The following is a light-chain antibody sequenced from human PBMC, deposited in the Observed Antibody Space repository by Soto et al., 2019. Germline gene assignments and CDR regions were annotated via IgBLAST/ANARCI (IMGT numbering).Light chain of an antibody. V-gene: IGKV3-15*01. CDR1: QSVSSY. J-gene: IGKJ5*01. CDR2: GAS. Sequence: EIVLTQSPATLSLTPGERATLSCRASQSVSSYLAWYQQKPGQAPRLLIYGASARALGIPDRFSGSGSGTEFSFTVTSLQSEDFAVYYCQQYDQWPITFGQGTRLAI. CDR3: QQYDQWPIT.